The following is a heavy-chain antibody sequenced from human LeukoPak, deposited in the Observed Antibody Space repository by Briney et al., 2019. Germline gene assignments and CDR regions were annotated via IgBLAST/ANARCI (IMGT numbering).Heavy chain of an antibody. V-gene: IGHV7-4-1*02. CDR1: GYTFTSYA. J-gene: IGHJ3*02. Sequence: ASVKVSCKASGYTFTSYAMSWVRQAPGQGLEWMGWINTNTGDPTYAQGFTGRFVFSLDTSVSTAYLQISSLKAEDTAVYYCARPLLAGGPYDAFDIWGQGTMVTVSS. CDR2: INTNTGDP. CDR3: ARPLLAGGPYDAFDI. D-gene: IGHD3-10*01.